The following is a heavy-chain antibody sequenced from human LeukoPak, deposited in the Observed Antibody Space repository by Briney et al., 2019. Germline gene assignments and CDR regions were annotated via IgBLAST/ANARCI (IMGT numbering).Heavy chain of an antibody. V-gene: IGHV4-59*08. Sequence: SETLSLTSTVSGGSISSYYWSWIRQPPGKGLEWIGYISYTGSTNYNPSLKSRVTISVDTSKNQFSLNLSSVTAADTAVYYCARHREFRDWGQGTLVTVSS. D-gene: IGHD2/OR15-2a*01. CDR2: ISYTGST. CDR3: ARHREFRD. J-gene: IGHJ4*02. CDR1: GGSISSYY.